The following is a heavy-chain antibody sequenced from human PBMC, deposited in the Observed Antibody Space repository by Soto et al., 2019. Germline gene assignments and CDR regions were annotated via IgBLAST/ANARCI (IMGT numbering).Heavy chain of an antibody. J-gene: IGHJ4*02. V-gene: IGHV1-69*13. CDR3: ARDGGDRYSYGPYFDY. CDR1: GGTFSSYA. D-gene: IGHD5-18*01. Sequence: SVKVSCKASGGTFSSYAISWVRQAPGQGLEWMGGIIPIFGTANYAQKFQGRVTITADESTSTAYMELSSLRSEDTAVYYCARDGGDRYSYGPYFDYWGQGTLVTVSS. CDR2: IIPIFGTA.